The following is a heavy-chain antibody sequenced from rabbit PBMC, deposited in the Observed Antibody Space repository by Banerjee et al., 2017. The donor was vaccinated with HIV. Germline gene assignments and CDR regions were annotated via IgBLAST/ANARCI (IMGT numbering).Heavy chain of an antibody. V-gene: IGHV1S40*01. CDR2: IDDGSGGA. CDR1: GFDFSSYV. CDR3: ARTAGYLDDGDGYFNL. D-gene: IGHD2-1*01. Sequence: QSLEESGGDLVKPGASLTLTCTASGFDFSSYVMCWVRQAPGKGLEWIACIDDGSGGAYYATWARGRFTISKTSSTTVTLQLNSLTAADTATYFCARTAGYLDDGDGYFNLWGQGTLVTVS. J-gene: IGHJ4*01.